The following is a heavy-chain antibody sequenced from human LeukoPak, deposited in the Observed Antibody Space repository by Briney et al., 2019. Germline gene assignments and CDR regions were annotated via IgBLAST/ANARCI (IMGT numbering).Heavy chain of an antibody. CDR2: IYYSGST. D-gene: IGHD5-24*01. CDR3: AKHNAGYNPHRYMDV. V-gene: IGHV4-39*01. J-gene: IGHJ6*03. Sequence: SETLSLTCTVSGGSISSSSYYWGWIRQPPGKGLEWIGSIYYSGSTYYNPSLKSRATISVATSKTHFSLKLSSVPLAHTAVYYCAKHNAGYNPHRYMDVWGKGTTVTVSS. CDR1: GGSISSSSYY.